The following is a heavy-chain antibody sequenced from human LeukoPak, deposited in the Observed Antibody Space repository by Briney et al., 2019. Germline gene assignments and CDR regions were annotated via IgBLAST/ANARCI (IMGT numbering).Heavy chain of an antibody. CDR2: INDSGVT. CDR3: ARRLVDSSASQVSDH. D-gene: IGHD2-2*01. V-gene: IGHV4-34*01. CDR1: GGSFSGYY. J-gene: IGHJ4*02. Sequence: SETLSLTCAVYGGSFSGYYWSWIRQSPGEGLEWIGEINDSGVTNCNPSLESRVILSVDTSKNQSSLRLSSVTAADTAVYYCARRLVDSSASQVSDHWGQGTLVTVSS.